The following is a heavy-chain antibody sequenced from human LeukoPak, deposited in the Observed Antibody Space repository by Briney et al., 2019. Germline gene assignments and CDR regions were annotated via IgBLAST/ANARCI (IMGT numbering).Heavy chain of an antibody. CDR1: GYTFTSYD. D-gene: IGHD3-10*01. CDR3: VRDGVYGSGLNWFDP. V-gene: IGHV1-8*01. CDR2: MNPNSGKT. J-gene: IGHJ5*02. Sequence: GASVKVSCKASGYTFTSYDINWVRQATGQGLEWMGWMNPNSGKTVYAPKFQDRVTMTRDTSVSTVYMELSSLTSEDTAVYYCVRDGVYGSGLNWFDPWGQGTLVTVSS.